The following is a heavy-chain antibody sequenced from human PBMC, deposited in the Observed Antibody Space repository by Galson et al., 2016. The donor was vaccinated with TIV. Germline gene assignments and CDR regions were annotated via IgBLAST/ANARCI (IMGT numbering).Heavy chain of an antibody. CDR1: GYSFTTYW. Sequence: QSGAEVKKPGESLKISCKASGYSFTTYWIGWVRQMPGKGLEWMGIIYPGDSDTRYNPSFQGQVTITADKSITTACLHWSSLQASDTARYYCATSRGHYYGLDVWGQGTPVTVSS. CDR3: ATSRGHYYGLDV. V-gene: IGHV5-51*01. CDR2: IYPGDSDT. D-gene: IGHD3-16*01. J-gene: IGHJ6*02.